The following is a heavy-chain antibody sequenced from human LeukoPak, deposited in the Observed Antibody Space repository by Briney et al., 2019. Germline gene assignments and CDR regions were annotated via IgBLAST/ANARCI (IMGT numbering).Heavy chain of an antibody. V-gene: IGHV3-21*01. Sequence: PGGSLRLSCAASGFTFSSYSMNWVRQAPGKGLEWVSSISSSSSYIYYADSVKGRFTISRGNAKNSLYLQMNSLRAEDTAVYYCASLAVAATSFGLDYWGQGTLVTVSS. CDR1: GFTFSSYS. J-gene: IGHJ4*02. D-gene: IGHD6-19*01. CDR2: ISSSSSYI. CDR3: ASLAVAATSFGLDY.